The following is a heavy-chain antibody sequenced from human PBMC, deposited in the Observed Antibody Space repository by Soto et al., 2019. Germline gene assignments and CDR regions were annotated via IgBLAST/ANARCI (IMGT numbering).Heavy chain of an antibody. Sequence: EVQLVESGGGLVQPGGSLRLSCAASGFTFSDHYMDWVRQAPGQGLEWVGRTRNKANSYTTEYAASVKGRFTISRDDSKNSLYLQMNSLKTEDTAVYYCARDRLRGMDVWGQGTTVTVSS. D-gene: IGHD2-8*01. CDR1: GFTFSDHY. CDR3: ARDRLRGMDV. V-gene: IGHV3-72*01. J-gene: IGHJ6*02. CDR2: TRNKANSYTT.